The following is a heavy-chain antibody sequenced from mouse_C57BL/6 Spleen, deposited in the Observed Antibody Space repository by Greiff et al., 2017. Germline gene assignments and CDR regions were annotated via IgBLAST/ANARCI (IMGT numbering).Heavy chain of an antibody. V-gene: IGHV1-55*01. J-gene: IGHJ2*01. CDR2: IYPGSGST. CDR3: ARYGSYYFDY. Sequence: QVQLQQPGAELVKPGASVKMSCKASGYTFTSYWITWVKQRPGQGLEWIGDIYPGSGSTNYNEKFKSKDTLTVDTSSSTAYMQLSCLTSEDSAVYYCARYGSYYFDYWGQGTTLTVSS. CDR1: GYTFTSYW. D-gene: IGHD1-1*01.